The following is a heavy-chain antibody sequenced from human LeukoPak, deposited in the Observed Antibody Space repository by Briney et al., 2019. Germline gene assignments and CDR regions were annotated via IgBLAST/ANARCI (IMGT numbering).Heavy chain of an antibody. V-gene: IGHV1-2*02. D-gene: IGHD6-13*01. CDR2: INPNSGGT. CDR1: GGTFSNYA. CDR3: ARPPHSDSSSCDY. J-gene: IGHJ4*02. Sequence: ASVKVSCKASGGTFSNYAISWVRQAPGQGLEWMGWINPNSGGTNYAQKFQGRVTMTRDTSISTAYMELSRLRSDDTAVYYCARPPHSDSSSCDYWGQGTLVTVSS.